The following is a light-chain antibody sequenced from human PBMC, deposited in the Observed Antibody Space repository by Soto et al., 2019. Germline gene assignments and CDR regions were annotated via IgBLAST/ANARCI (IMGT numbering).Light chain of an antibody. Sequence: QPVLTQSPSASASLGASVKLTCTLSSGHSSYAIAWHQQQPEKGPRYLMKLSSDGSHTKGDGIPDRFSGSSSGAERYLTISSLQSEDEADYYCQTWDTGIRVFGGGTKLTVL. CDR1: SGHSSYA. CDR3: QTWDTGIRV. J-gene: IGLJ2*01. V-gene: IGLV4-69*01. CDR2: LSSDGSH.